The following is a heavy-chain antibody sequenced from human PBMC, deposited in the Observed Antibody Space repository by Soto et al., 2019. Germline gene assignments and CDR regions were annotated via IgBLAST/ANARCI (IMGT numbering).Heavy chain of an antibody. CDR3: ARRRAARTGRYFDL. CDR2: INHSGST. Sequence: SETLSLTCAVYGGSFRGYYWSWIRQPPGKGLEWIGEINHSGSTNYNPSLKSRVTISVDTSKNQFSLKLSSVTAADTAVYYCARRRAARTGRYFDLWGRGTLVTVSS. J-gene: IGHJ2*01. V-gene: IGHV4-34*01. D-gene: IGHD6-6*01. CDR1: GGSFRGYY.